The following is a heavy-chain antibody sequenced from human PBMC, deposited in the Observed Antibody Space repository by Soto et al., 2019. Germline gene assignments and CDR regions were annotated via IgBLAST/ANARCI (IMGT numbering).Heavy chain of an antibody. J-gene: IGHJ4*02. CDR1: GFSLSTSGMC. V-gene: IGHV2-70*01. D-gene: IGHD2-15*01. CDR2: IDWDDDK. Sequence: GPTLVNPTEALTLTCTASGFSLSTSGMCVSWIRQPPGKALEWLALIDWDDDKYYSTSLKTRLTISKDTSKNQVVLTMTNMDPVDTATYYCARGPSYCSGGSCYSHFDYWGQGTLVTVSS. CDR3: ARGPSYCSGGSCYSHFDY.